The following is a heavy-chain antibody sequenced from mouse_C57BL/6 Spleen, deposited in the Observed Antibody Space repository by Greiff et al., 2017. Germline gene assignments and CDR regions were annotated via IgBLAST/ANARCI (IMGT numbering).Heavy chain of an antibody. CDR2: ISSGGDYI. J-gene: IGHJ2*01. CDR3: TRDREPCEVWYFDY. V-gene: IGHV5-9-1*02. CDR1: GFTFSSYA. Sequence: EVQWVESGEGLVKPGGSLKLSCAASGFTFSSYAMSWVRQTPEKRLEWVAYISSGGDYIYYADNVKGRFTISRDNARNTLYLQMSSLKSEDTAMYYCTRDREPCEVWYFDYWGQGTTLTVSS.